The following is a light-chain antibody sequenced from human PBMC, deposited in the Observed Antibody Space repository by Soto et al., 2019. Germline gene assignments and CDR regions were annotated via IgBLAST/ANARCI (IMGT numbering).Light chain of an antibody. CDR2: GAS. CDR1: QSVSSN. CDR3: QQYNNWPLT. Sequence: EIVMTQSPATLSVSPGERVTLSCRASQSVSSNLAWYQQKPGQAPRLLIFGASTRATGIPARFSGSGSGIEFTLTISSLQSEYFAVYYCQQYNNWPLTFGGGTKVEIK. V-gene: IGKV3-15*01. J-gene: IGKJ4*01.